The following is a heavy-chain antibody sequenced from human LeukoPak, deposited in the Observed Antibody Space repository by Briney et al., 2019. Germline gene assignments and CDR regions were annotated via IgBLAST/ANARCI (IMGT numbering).Heavy chain of an antibody. CDR1: GFTFSSYV. Sequence: GGSLRLSCAASGFTFSSYVMHWVRQAPGKGLEWVAFIRYDGSNKYYTDSVKGRFTISRDNSKNTLYLQMNSLRAEDTAVYYCAKGRGWEASYYYYYMDVWGKGTTVTISS. CDR2: IRYDGSNK. J-gene: IGHJ6*03. V-gene: IGHV3-30*02. CDR3: AKGRGWEASYYYYYMDV. D-gene: IGHD1-26*01.